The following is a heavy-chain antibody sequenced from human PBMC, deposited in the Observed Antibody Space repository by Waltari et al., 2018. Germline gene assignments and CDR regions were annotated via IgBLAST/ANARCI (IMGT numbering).Heavy chain of an antibody. CDR3: ARGGPRLRYFDWLLGVGFDP. CDR1: GGSFSGYY. Sequence: QVQLQQWGAGLLKPSETLSLTCAVYGGSFSGYYWSWIRQPPGKGREWSGEINPSGSTNYNPPTKSRVIISVDTSKNQFSLKLSSVTAADTAVYYWARGGPRLRYFDWLLGVGFDPWGQGTLVTVSS. J-gene: IGHJ5*02. V-gene: IGHV4-34*01. D-gene: IGHD3-9*01. CDR2: INPSGST.